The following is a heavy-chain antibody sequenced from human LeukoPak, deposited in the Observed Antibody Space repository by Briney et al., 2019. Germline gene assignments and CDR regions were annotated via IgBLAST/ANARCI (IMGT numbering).Heavy chain of an antibody. Sequence: PSETLSLTCAVYGGSFSGYYWSWIRQPPGKGLEWIGEINHSGSTNYNPSLKSRVTISVDTSKNQFSLKPSSVTAADTAVYYCAREQWFGEFKFDYWGQGTLVTVSS. CDR1: GGSFSGYY. J-gene: IGHJ4*02. D-gene: IGHD3-10*01. V-gene: IGHV4-34*01. CDR2: INHSGST. CDR3: AREQWFGEFKFDY.